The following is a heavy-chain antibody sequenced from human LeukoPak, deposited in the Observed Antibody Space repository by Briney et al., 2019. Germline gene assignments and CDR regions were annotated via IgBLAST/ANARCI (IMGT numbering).Heavy chain of an antibody. CDR3: VKVGTTGTNNWFDS. J-gene: IGHJ5*01. V-gene: IGHV3-53*01. D-gene: IGHD1-1*01. CDR2: IYSDGST. CDR1: GFIVSGDF. Sequence: GGSLRLSCAASGFIVSGDFMSWVRQAPGKGLEWVSVIYSDGSTYYADSVKGRFTISRDNSINTLWLQMSSLRAEDTAVYYCVKVGTTGTNNWFDSWGQGTLVTVSS.